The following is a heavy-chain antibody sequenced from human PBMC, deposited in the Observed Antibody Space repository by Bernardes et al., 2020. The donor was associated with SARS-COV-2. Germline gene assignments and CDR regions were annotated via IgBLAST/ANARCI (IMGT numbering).Heavy chain of an antibody. V-gene: IGHV1-2*02. D-gene: IGHD3-3*01. J-gene: IGHJ4*02. CDR3: ARSLQDTVFGVVTYLYYFDY. CDR2: INPNSGGT. Sequence: ASVKVSCKASGYTFTGYYMHWVRQAPGQGLEWMGWINPNSGGTNYAQKFQGRVTMTRDTSIRTAYMEPSRLRSDDTAVYYCARSLQDTVFGVVTYLYYFDYWGQGTLVTASS. CDR1: GYTFTGYY.